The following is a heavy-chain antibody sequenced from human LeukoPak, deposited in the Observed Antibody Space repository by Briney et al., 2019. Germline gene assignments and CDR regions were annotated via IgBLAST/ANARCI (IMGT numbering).Heavy chain of an antibody. CDR2: INWNGVST. Sequence: GGSLRLSCAASGFTFDDYGMSWVRHAPGKGLEWVSGINWNGVSTRYADSVKGRFTISRDNAKNSLYLRMNSLRAEDTALYYCARDGRYDFWSGSSSYFDCWGQGTLVTVSS. V-gene: IGHV3-20*04. J-gene: IGHJ4*02. D-gene: IGHD3-3*01. CDR1: GFTFDDYG. CDR3: ARDGRYDFWSGSSSYFDC.